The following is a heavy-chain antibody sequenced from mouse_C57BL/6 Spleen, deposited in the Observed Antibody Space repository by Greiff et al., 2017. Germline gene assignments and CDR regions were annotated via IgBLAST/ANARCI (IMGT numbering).Heavy chain of an antibody. CDR2: INPSRGYP. V-gene: IGHV1-4*01. CDR1: GYTFTSYT. CDR3: ARSRLGRSFDY. Sequence: VQLKESGAELARPGASVKMSCKASGYTFTSYTMPWVKQRPGQGLEWIGYINPSRGYPKYKQKFKAKATLTADKSSSTAYMRLSSLTSEDSAVYYCARSRLGRSFDYWGQGTTLTVSS. J-gene: IGHJ2*01.